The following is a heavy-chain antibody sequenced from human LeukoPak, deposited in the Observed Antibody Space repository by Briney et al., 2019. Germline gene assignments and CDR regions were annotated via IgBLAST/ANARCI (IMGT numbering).Heavy chain of an antibody. CDR1: GGSFSGYY. CDR2: INHSGST. CDR3: AECGSSSSFGY. J-gene: IGHJ4*02. D-gene: IGHD6-6*01. V-gene: IGHV4-34*01. Sequence: PSETLSLTCAVYGGSFSGYYWSWIRQPPGKGLEWIGEINHSGSTNYNPSLKSRVTIPVDTSKNQCCLKLSSVTGAGTTVYYGAECGSSSSFGYWGQGNLCSVSS.